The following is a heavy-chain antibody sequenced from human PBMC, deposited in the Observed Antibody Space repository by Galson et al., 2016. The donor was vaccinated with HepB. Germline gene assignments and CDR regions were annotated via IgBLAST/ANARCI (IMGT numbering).Heavy chain of an antibody. V-gene: IGHV3-9*01. Sequence: SLRLSCAASGFTFDDYAMHWVRQVSGRGLEWVSGVTWNSENIGYADSVKGRFTISRDNANNSLYLQLNSLRAEDTAVYYCATDGPWGSASCHGSHPCGLDVWGQGTTVTVS. CDR3: ATDGPWGSASCHGSHPCGLDV. CDR1: GFTFDDYA. J-gene: IGHJ6*02. D-gene: IGHD2-2*01. CDR2: VTWNSENI.